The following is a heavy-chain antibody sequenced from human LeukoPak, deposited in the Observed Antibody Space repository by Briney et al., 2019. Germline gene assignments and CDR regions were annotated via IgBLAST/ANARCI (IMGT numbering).Heavy chain of an antibody. V-gene: IGHV3-7*01. D-gene: IGHD3-10*01. Sequence: GGSLRLSCAASGFTFSNYWMNWVRQAPGKGLEWVANIKQDGGEKSYVDSVKGRFTIPRDNAKNSLHLQMNSLRAEDTAVYYCARDRAGSASHGFDASDIWGQGTMVTVSS. CDR3: ARDRAGSASHGFDASDI. CDR2: IKQDGGEK. J-gene: IGHJ3*02. CDR1: GFTFSNYW.